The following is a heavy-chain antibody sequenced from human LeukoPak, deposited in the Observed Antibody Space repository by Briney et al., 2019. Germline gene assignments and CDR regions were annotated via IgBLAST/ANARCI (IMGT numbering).Heavy chain of an antibody. Sequence: ASVKVSCKASGYTFTSYGISWVRQAPGQGLEWMGWISAYNGNTIYAQKLQGRVTMTTDTSTSTAYMELRSLRSEDTAVYYCATVQPATAIYNWFDPWGQGTLVTVSS. V-gene: IGHV1-18*01. CDR1: GYTFTSYG. CDR2: ISAYNGNT. D-gene: IGHD2-21*02. CDR3: ATVQPATAIYNWFDP. J-gene: IGHJ5*02.